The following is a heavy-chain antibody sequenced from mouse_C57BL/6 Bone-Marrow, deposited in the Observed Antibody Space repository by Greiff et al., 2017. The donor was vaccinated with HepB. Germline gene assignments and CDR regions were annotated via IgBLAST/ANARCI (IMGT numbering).Heavy chain of an antibody. D-gene: IGHD1-1*01. V-gene: IGHV1-82*01. CDR3: TRDYYGSSLFAY. CDR1: GYAFSSSW. Sequence: LEESGPELVKPGASVKISCKASGYAFSSSWMNWVKQRPGKGLEWIGRIYPGDGDTNYNGKFKGKATLTADKSSSTAYMQLSSLTSEDSAVYFCTRDYYGSSLFAYWGQGTLVTVSA. CDR2: IYPGDGDT. J-gene: IGHJ3*01.